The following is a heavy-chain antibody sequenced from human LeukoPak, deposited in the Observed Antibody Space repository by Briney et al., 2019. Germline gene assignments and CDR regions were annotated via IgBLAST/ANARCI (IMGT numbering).Heavy chain of an antibody. CDR3: ARPYCSVRSCYSQGFDY. Sequence: GESLKISCKGSGYSFTSYWIGWVRQMPGKGLEWMGSIYPGDSDTRYSPSFQGQVTISADTSISTAYLQGSSLKASDTAMYYCARPYCSVRSCYSQGFDYWGQGTLVTVSS. CDR2: IYPGDSDT. V-gene: IGHV5-51*01. J-gene: IGHJ4*02. CDR1: GYSFTSYW. D-gene: IGHD2-15*01.